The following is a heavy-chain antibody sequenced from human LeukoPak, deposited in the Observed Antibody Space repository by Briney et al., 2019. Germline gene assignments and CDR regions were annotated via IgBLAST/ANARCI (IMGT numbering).Heavy chain of an antibody. CDR1: GFTFSYHW. Sequence: GGSLRLSCATSGFTFSYHWVQWVRQAPGKGLVWVSRISADSISTTYADSVKGRFTISRDNAKNTLYLQMSSLRAEDTAVYYCVRDSSAATYWGLGTLVIVSS. CDR3: VRDSSAATY. CDR2: ISADSIST. J-gene: IGHJ1*01. D-gene: IGHD6-13*01. V-gene: IGHV3-74*03.